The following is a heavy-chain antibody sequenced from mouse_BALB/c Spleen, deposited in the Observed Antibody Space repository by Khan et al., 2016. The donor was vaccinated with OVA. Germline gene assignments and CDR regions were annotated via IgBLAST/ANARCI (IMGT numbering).Heavy chain of an antibody. J-gene: IGHJ3*01. CDR1: GYSFTDYI. D-gene: IGHD1-1*01. Sequence: QVQLQQSGPELVKPGASVKMSCKASGYSFTDYIISWVKQRTGQGLQWIGEIYPGSGSLYSNEKFKGKATLTADKSSNTAYMQLSSLTSEDSAVYFCTSRDYGSSYPVFAYWGQGTLVTVSA. CDR3: TSRDYGSSYPVFAY. CDR2: IYPGSGSL. V-gene: IGHV1-77*01.